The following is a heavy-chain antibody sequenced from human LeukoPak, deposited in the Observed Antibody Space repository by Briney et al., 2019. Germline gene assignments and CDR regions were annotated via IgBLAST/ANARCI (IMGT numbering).Heavy chain of an antibody. V-gene: IGHV3-7*01. CDR3: ARDTDDFQGLDI. CDR2: INLDGNGR. D-gene: IGHD3-3*01. CDR1: GFFFSNYW. Sequence: GGSLRLSCAASGFFFSNYWMSWVRQVQGKGLERVANINLDGNGRFYVDSVKGRFTISRDNNKKSVYLQMNSLRAEDTAVYYCARDTDDFQGLDIWGQGTRVTVSS. J-gene: IGHJ3*02.